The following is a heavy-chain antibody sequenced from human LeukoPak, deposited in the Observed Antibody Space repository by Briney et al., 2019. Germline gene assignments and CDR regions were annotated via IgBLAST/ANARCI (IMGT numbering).Heavy chain of an antibody. CDR3: ARVSPKQPVLHYYYYMDV. CDR2: IYYSGST. Sequence: SETLSLTCTVSGGSISSSSYYWGWIRQPPGKGLEWIGSIYYSGSTYYNPSLKSRVTISVDTSKNQFSLKLSSVTAADTAVYYCARVSPKQPVLHYYYYMDVWGKGTTVTVSS. J-gene: IGHJ6*03. V-gene: IGHV4-39*07. D-gene: IGHD6-6*01. CDR1: GGSISSSSYY.